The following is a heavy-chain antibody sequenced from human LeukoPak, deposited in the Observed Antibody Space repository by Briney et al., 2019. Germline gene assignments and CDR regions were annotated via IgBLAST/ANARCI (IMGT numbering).Heavy chain of an antibody. V-gene: IGHV4-39*01. Sequence: SETLSLTCTVSGDSIGISSYYWGWIRQPPGKGLEWVATIYYSGYTYYNPSLKSRVTMSVDTSKNQFSLNLSSVTAADAAVYYCARHDYGAYISRAAFDYWGPGTLVTVSS. D-gene: IGHD4-17*01. CDR1: GDSIGISSYY. CDR2: IYYSGYT. CDR3: ARHDYGAYISRAAFDY. J-gene: IGHJ4*02.